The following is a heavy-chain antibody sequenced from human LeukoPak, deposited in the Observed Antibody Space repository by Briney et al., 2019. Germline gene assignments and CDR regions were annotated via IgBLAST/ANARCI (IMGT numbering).Heavy chain of an antibody. Sequence: GRSLRLSCTASGFTFGDYAMTWVRQAPGKGLECVGFIRSKAYGGTTEYAASVKGRFTISRDDSKSIAYLQMNSLKTEDTAVYYCTRAYADYDYYGMDVWGQGTTVTVSS. V-gene: IGHV3-49*04. CDR2: IRSKAYGGTT. CDR3: TRAYADYDYYGMDV. CDR1: GFTFGDYA. D-gene: IGHD2-8*01. J-gene: IGHJ6*02.